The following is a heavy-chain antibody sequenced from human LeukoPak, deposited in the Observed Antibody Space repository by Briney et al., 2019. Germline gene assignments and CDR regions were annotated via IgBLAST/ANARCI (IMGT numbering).Heavy chain of an antibody. Sequence: PSETLSLTCAVSGDSIGYESYYWNWIRQAPGKGPEWIGNIYRGRTRLNPSYTSRVAISVDMSKSQVSLSLTSVTAADTAIYYCAGEGEYGQSYSWGQGVLVVVSA. CDR1: GDSIGYESYY. D-gene: IGHD4-17*01. CDR2: IYRGRT. V-gene: IGHV4-30-2*01. J-gene: IGHJ5*02. CDR3: AGEGEYGQSYS.